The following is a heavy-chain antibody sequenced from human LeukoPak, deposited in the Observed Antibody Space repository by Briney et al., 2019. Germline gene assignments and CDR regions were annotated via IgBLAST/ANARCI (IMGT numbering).Heavy chain of an antibody. V-gene: IGHV1-24*01. J-gene: IGHJ6*03. Sequence: ASVKVSCKVSGYTLTELSMHWVRQAPGKGLEWMGGFDPEDGETIYAQKFQGRVTMTEDTSTDTAYMELSSLRSEDTAVYYCATAPQGRYYYYYYMDVWGKGTTVTISS. CDR2: FDPEDGET. CDR3: ATAPQGRYYYYYYMDV. CDR1: GYTLTELS.